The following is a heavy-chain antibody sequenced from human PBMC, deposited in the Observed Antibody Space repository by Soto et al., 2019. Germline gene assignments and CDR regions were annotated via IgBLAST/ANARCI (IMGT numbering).Heavy chain of an antibody. V-gene: IGHV5-51*01. CDR1: GYTFTSFW. CDR3: VRYGGKNLDY. D-gene: IGHD2-15*01. J-gene: IGHJ4*02. CDR2: IHPDDSDT. Sequence: GESLKISCKGSGYTFTSFWIGWVRQMPGKGLEWMGIIHPDDSDTKYSPAFQGQVTISVDKSTRTASLQWSGLKASDTAMYYCVRYGGKNLDYWGQGTLVTVSS.